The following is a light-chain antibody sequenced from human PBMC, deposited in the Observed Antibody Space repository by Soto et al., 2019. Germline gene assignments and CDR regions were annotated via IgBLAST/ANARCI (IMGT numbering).Light chain of an antibody. V-gene: IGKV2-30*02. CDR2: EVS. J-gene: IGKJ1*01. CDR1: QSLIHSDGSTY. Sequence: DVVMTQSPLSLPVTLGQPASISCRSSQSLIHSDGSTYLSWFQQRPGRSPRRLIYEVSDRDSGVPDRFRGSGSGTDFTLKIRRVEAEDVGVYYCMQGTHWPWTFGQGTEVEIK. CDR3: MQGTHWPWT.